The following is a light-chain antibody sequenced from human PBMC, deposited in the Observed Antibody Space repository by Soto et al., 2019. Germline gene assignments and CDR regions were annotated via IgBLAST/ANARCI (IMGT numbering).Light chain of an antibody. Sequence: DIVMTQSPLSLPVTPGEPASISCRSSQSLLHRNGYNYLDWYLQKPGQPPQLLIYLGSNRTSGVPDRFSGSGSGTDFTLKISRVQAEDVGVYYCMRGLQTLWTCGQGTRVELK. V-gene: IGKV2-28*01. CDR2: LGS. CDR1: QSLLHRNGYNY. CDR3: MRGLQTLWT. J-gene: IGKJ1*01.